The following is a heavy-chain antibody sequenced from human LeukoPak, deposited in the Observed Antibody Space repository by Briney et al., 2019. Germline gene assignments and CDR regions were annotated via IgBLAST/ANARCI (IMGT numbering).Heavy chain of an antibody. CDR2: ISAYNGNT. D-gene: IGHD2-2*01. CDR1: GYTFTSYG. Sequence: ASVKVSCKASGYTFTSYGISWVRQAPGQGLEWMGWISAYNGNTNYAQKLQGRVTMTTDTSTSTAYMELRSLRSDDTAVYYCAGDLYYGYQPPLYRFDPWGQGTLVTVSS. V-gene: IGHV1-18*01. J-gene: IGHJ5*02. CDR3: AGDLYYGYQPPLYRFDP.